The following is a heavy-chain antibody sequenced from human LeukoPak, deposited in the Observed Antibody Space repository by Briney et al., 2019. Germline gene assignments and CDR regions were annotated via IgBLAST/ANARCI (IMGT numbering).Heavy chain of an antibody. Sequence: GGSLRLSCAASGFTLSSNQMSWVRQAPGKGLEWVSFIYSGGSKYYADSVKRRFTISRHNSKNTLYLQMDSLRAEDTALYDCGREGVFSGGVFDIWGQGTMVTVSS. CDR1: GFTLSSNQ. CDR3: GREGVFSGGVFDI. V-gene: IGHV3-53*04. J-gene: IGHJ3*02. CDR2: IYSGGSK. D-gene: IGHD2-15*01.